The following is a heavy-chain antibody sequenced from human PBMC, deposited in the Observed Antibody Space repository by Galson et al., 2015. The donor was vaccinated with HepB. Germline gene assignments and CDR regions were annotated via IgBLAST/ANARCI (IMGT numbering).Heavy chain of an antibody. CDR3: ATIGGRDKEVVVVAATLDAFDI. CDR1: GYTFTDYY. V-gene: IGHV1-69-2*01. Sequence: VKVSCKVSGYTFTDYYMHWVQQAPGKGLEWMELVDPEDGETIYAEKFQGRVTITADTSTDTAYMELSSLRSEDTAVYYCATIGGRDKEVVVVAATLDAFDIWGQGTMVTVSS. J-gene: IGHJ3*02. D-gene: IGHD2-15*01. CDR2: VDPEDGET.